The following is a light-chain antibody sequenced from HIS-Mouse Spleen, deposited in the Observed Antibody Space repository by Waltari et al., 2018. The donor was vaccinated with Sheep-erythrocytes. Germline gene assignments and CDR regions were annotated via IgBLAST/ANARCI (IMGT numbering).Light chain of an antibody. J-gene: IGLJ3*02. CDR2: EGS. CDR1: SRDVGSYNL. Sequence: QSALTQPASVSGSPGPSITISCTGTSRDVGSYNLVSWYPQHPGKAPKLMTYEGSKRPSGVSNRFSGSKSGNTASLTISGLQAEDEADYYCCSYAGSSTWVFGGGTKLTVL. V-gene: IGLV2-23*01. CDR3: CSYAGSSTWV.